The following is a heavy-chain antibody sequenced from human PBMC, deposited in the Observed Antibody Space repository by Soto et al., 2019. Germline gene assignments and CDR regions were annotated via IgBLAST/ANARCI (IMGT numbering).Heavy chain of an antibody. J-gene: IGHJ6*02. Sequence: PXGSLKISCKGCGYSFTSYWISWVRQMPGKGLEWMGRIDPSDSYTNYSPSFQGHVTISADKSISTAYLQWSSLKASDTAMYYCARHEGSSSRYYGMDVWGQGTTVTASS. V-gene: IGHV5-10-1*01. CDR3: ARHEGSSSRYYGMDV. CDR2: IDPSDSYT. D-gene: IGHD6-6*01. CDR1: GYSFTSYW.